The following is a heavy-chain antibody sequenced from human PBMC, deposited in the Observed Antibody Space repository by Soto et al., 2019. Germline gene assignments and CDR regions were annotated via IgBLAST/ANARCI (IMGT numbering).Heavy chain of an antibody. CDR2: ISGSGGST. D-gene: IGHD6-13*01. CDR1: GFTFSSYA. CDR3: AKDWVSIAAAGRHFDY. Sequence: GSLRLSCAASGFTFSSYAMSWVRQAPGKGLEWVSAISGSGGSTYYADSVKGRFTISRDNSKNTLYLQMNSLRAEDTAVYYCAKDWVSIAAAGRHFDYWGQGTLVTVSS. J-gene: IGHJ4*02. V-gene: IGHV3-23*01.